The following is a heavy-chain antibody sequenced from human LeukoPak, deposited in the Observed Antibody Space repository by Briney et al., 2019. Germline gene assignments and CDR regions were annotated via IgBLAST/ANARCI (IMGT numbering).Heavy chain of an antibody. CDR2: ISSSGSTI. V-gene: IGHV3-48*03. D-gene: IGHD3-22*01. J-gene: IGHJ6*03. Sequence: PGGSLRLSCAASGFTFSSYEMNWVRQAPGKGLEWVSYISSSGSTIYYADSVKGRFTISRDNAKNSLYLQMNSLRAEDTAVYYCARRRYYYDSSGYYHLYYYYYMDVWGKGTTVTISS. CDR1: GFTFSSYE. CDR3: ARRRYYYDSSGYYHLYYYYYMDV.